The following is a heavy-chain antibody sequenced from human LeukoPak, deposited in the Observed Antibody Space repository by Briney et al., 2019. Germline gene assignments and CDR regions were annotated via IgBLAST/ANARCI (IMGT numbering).Heavy chain of an antibody. D-gene: IGHD2/OR15-2a*01. CDR1: GFSFSRYW. CDR2: TKQDGSER. CDR3: ARDNSYDGLSTFDY. V-gene: IGHV3-7*01. Sequence: GGSLRLSCAASGFSFSRYWMSWVRQAPGKGLEWVANTKQDGSERFYVDSVKVRFNISRDNAKNLFYLQMNSLRAEDTAVYHCARDNSYDGLSTFDYWGQGSLVTVSS. J-gene: IGHJ4*02.